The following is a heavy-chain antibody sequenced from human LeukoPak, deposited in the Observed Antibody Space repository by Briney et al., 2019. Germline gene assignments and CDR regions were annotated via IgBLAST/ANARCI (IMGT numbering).Heavy chain of an antibody. V-gene: IGHV3-48*03. J-gene: IGHJ6*02. Sequence: PGGSLRLSCAASGFTFSSYEMNWVRQAPGKGLEWVSYISSSSSTIYYADSVKGRFTISRDNARNSLYLQMNSLRVEDTAVYYCARGRCSSTSCYYYYGMDVWGQGTTVTVSS. CDR1: GFTFSSYE. D-gene: IGHD2-2*01. CDR3: ARGRCSSTSCYYYYGMDV. CDR2: ISSSSSTI.